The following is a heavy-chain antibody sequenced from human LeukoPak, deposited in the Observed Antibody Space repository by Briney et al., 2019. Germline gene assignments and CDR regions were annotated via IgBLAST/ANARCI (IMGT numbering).Heavy chain of an antibody. V-gene: IGHV3-11*01. CDR1: GFTFSDFY. J-gene: IGHJ6*03. D-gene: IGHD5-18*01. CDR3: ARDGRGYSYGYSYYYMDV. Sequence: GSLRLSCAASGFTFSDFYMGWVRHAPGEGREWVSYICSSGSAIYYADSVKGRFTISRDNAKNSLYLQMNSLRAEDTAVYYCARDGRGYSYGYSYYYMDVWGKGTTVTVSS. CDR2: ICSSGSAI.